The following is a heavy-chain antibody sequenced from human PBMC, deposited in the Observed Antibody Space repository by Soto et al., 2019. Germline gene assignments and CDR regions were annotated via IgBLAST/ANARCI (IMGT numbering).Heavy chain of an antibody. Sequence: EVQLVESGGGLVQPGGSLRLSCATSGFTFNTYWMTWVRQAPGKGLEWVANVKQDGSEKYYVDSVKGRFTISRDNTKNLLYLQMSSLRAEDTAVYYCARGGPGGRFWSGSPWNFDFWGQGTLVTVSS. J-gene: IGHJ4*02. CDR1: GFTFNTYW. V-gene: IGHV3-7*05. CDR3: ARGGPGGRFWSGSPWNFDF. D-gene: IGHD3-3*01. CDR2: VKQDGSEK.